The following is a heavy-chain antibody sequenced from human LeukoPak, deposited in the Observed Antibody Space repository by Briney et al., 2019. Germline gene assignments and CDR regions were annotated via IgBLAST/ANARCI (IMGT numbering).Heavy chain of an antibody. J-gene: IGHJ4*02. V-gene: IGHV1-8*01. Sequence: GASVKVSCKASGYTFTTYDMNWVRQATGQGLEWMGWMNPNSGNTGYAQRFQGRVTMTRNTSISTAYMELSSLRSEDTAMYYCARGWWKQQPPDYWGQGTLVTVSS. D-gene: IGHD6-13*01. CDR3: ARGWWKQQPPDY. CDR1: GYTFTTYD. CDR2: MNPNSGNT.